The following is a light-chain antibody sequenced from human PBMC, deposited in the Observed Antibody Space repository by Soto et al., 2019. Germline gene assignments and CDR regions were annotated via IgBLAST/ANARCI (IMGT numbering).Light chain of an antibody. CDR1: QSVSSQ. Sequence: EIVLTQSPGTLSLSPGERATLSCRASQSVSSQLAWYQQKPGQAPRLLIYDASSRPTGIADRFSGSGSGTDFTLTISRLEPEDFALYYCQQYAGSPPRTFGQGTKVDIK. CDR2: DAS. V-gene: IGKV3-20*01. CDR3: QQYAGSPPRT. J-gene: IGKJ1*01.